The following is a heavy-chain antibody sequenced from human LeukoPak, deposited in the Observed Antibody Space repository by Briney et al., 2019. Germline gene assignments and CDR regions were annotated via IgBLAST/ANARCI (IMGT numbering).Heavy chain of an antibody. D-gene: IGHD6-19*01. J-gene: IGHJ6*03. V-gene: IGHV4-34*01. Sequence: PSETLSLTCAVYGGSFSGYYWSWIRQPPGKGLEWIGEINHSGSTNYNPSLKSRVTISVDTSKNQFSLKLSSVTAADTAVYYCARVEDSSGWYMDVWGKGTTVTISS. CDR2: INHSGST. CDR3: ARVEDSSGWYMDV. CDR1: GGSFSGYY.